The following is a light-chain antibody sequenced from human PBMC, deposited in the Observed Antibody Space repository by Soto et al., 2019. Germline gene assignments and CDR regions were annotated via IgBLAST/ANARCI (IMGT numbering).Light chain of an antibody. CDR3: ATWGDSLNGYV. V-gene: IGLV1-44*01. Sequence: QSVLTQPPSASGTPGQRVTISGSGGTSNIGSNTVNWYQHLPGTAPKLLMHSNNQRPSGVPDRFSGSKSGTSASLAISGLQSEDEADYYCATWGDSLNGYVFGTGTKLTVL. CDR1: TSNIGSNT. J-gene: IGLJ1*01. CDR2: SNN.